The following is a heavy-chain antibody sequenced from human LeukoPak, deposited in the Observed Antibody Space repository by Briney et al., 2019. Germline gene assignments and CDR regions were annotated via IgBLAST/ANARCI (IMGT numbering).Heavy chain of an antibody. CDR1: GYIFNSQG. D-gene: IGHD6-6*01. CDR3: ARTQSIFLDY. Sequence: ASVKVSCKASGYIFNSQGMNWVRQAPGQGLEWMGWISAYNGNTNYAQKLQGRVTMTTDTSTSTAYMELRSLRSDDTAVYYCARTQSIFLDYWGQGTLVTVSS. CDR2: ISAYNGNT. V-gene: IGHV1-18*01. J-gene: IGHJ4*02.